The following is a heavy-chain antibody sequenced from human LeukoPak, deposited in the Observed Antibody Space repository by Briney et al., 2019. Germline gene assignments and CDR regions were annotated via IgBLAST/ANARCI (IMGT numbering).Heavy chain of an antibody. J-gene: IGHJ4*02. Sequence: GGSLRLSCAASGFTFSNAWMSWVRQAPGKGLEWVGRIKSKTDGGTTDYAAPVKGRFTTSRDDSKNTLYLQMNSLKTEDTAVYYCTTVTISSGWYETYYFDYWGQGTLVTVSS. CDR3: TTVTISSGWYETYYFDY. CDR1: GFTFSNAW. V-gene: IGHV3-15*01. CDR2: IKSKTDGGTT. D-gene: IGHD6-19*01.